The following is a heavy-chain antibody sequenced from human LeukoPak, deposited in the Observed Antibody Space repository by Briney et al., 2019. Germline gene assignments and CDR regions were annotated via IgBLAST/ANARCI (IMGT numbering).Heavy chain of an antibody. CDR2: VYPRDGST. J-gene: IGHJ4*02. V-gene: IGHV1-46*01. CDR3: ARDQEGFDY. Sequence: ASVKVSCKASGYTFTNNYLHWVRKAPGQGLEWMGMVYPRDGSTSYAQNFQGRVTVTRDTSTTTVHMELRGLRSEDTAVYYCARDQEGFDYWGQGTVVTVSS. CDR1: GYTFTNNY.